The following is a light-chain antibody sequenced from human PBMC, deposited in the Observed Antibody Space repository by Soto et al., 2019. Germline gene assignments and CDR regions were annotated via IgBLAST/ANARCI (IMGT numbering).Light chain of an antibody. V-gene: IGKV1-9*01. CDR1: QGISSY. Sequence: IQFTQSPSSLSASAGDRVTITCRASQGISSYLAWYQQKPGKAPKLLIYAASTLQSGVPSRFSGSGSGTDFTLTISSLQPEDFATYYCQQLNSYPRTFGPGTKVDIK. CDR2: AAS. J-gene: IGKJ3*01. CDR3: QQLNSYPRT.